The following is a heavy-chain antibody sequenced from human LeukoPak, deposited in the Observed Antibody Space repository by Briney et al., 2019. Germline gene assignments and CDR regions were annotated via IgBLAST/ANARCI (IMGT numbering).Heavy chain of an antibody. V-gene: IGHV3-23*01. CDR3: AKEPASGSCFDY. D-gene: IGHD3-10*01. J-gene: IGHJ4*02. Sequence: GGSLRLSCTASGYTFNSYAMSWVRQAPGKGLEWVSGISGSGTSTYYADSVKGRFTISRDDSKNTLYLQMNSLRAEDTALYYCAKEPASGSCFDYWGQGTLVTVSS. CDR1: GYTFNSYA. CDR2: ISGSGTST.